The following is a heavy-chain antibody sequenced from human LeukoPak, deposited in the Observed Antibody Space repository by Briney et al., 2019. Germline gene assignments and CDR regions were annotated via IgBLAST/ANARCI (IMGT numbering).Heavy chain of an antibody. CDR3: ARDLNWEGGY. CDR1: GGSFSGYY. V-gene: IGHV4-34*01. Sequence: PSETLSLTCAVYGGSFSGYYWSWIRQPPGKGLEWIGEINHSGSTNYNPSLKSRVTISVDTSKNQFSLKLSSVTAADTAVYYCARDLNWEGGYWGQGTLVTVSS. D-gene: IGHD1-1*01. CDR2: INHSGST. J-gene: IGHJ4*02.